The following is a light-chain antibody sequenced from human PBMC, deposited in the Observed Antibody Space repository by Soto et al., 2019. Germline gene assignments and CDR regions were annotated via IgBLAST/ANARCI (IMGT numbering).Light chain of an antibody. Sequence: QSALTQPRSVSGSPGQSVTISCTGSISNVGGYNYVSWYQQHPDEAPQLIIYNVNKRPSGVPDRFSGSKSGNTASLTISGLQAEHEADYYCCSYGGTVVFGGGTKLTVL. CDR2: NVN. J-gene: IGLJ2*01. CDR3: CSYGGTVV. CDR1: ISNVGGYNY. V-gene: IGLV2-11*01.